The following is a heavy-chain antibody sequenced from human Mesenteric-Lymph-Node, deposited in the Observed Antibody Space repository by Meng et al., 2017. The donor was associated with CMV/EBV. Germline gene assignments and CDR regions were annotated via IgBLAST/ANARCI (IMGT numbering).Heavy chain of an antibody. CDR2: IKNKADGETT. Sequence: SGFTFSNAYMSWVRQAPGKRLEWVGRIKNKADGETTDYAAPVKGRFTISRDDSKSTLYLQMSSLKTEDTALYYCSTEGPWNGIRTFDNWGQGTLVTVSS. CDR3: STEGPWNGIRTFDN. D-gene: IGHD3-3*01. J-gene: IGHJ4*02. CDR1: GFTFSNAY. V-gene: IGHV3-15*01.